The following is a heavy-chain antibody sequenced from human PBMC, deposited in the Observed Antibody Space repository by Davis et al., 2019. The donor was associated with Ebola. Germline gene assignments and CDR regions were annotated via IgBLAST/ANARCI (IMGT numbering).Heavy chain of an antibody. CDR3: ARDGGSFNYYYYYMDV. CDR2: INPSGGST. CDR1: GYTFTSYY. D-gene: IGHD1-26*01. Sequence: ASVKVSCKASGYTFTSYYMHWVRQAPGQGLEWMGIINPSGGSTSYAQKFQGRVTMTRDTSTSTVYMELSSLRSEDTAVYYCARDGGSFNYYYYYMDVWGKGTTVTVSS. V-gene: IGHV1-46*01. J-gene: IGHJ6*03.